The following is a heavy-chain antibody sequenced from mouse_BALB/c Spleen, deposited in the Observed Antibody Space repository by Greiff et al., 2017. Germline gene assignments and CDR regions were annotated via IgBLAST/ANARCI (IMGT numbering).Heavy chain of an antibody. CDR2: ICPGSGNT. J-gene: IGHJ4*01. CDR1: GYTFTDYY. Sequence: QVQLQQSGPELVKPGASVKISCKASGYTFTDYYINWVKQKPGQGLEWIGWICPGSGNTKYNEKFKGKATLTVDTSSSTAYMQLSSLTSEDTAVYFCARGGFPYAMDYWGQGTSVTVSS. CDR3: ARGGFPYAMDY. V-gene: IGHV1-84*02.